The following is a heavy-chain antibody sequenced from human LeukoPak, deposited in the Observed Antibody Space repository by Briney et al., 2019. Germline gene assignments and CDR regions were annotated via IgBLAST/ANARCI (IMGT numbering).Heavy chain of an antibody. CDR2: IYHSGST. D-gene: IGHD3-22*01. CDR3: ARRVVNYYDSSGYYYYYYGMDV. CDR1: GDSIGSYF. J-gene: IGHJ6*02. Sequence: PSETLSLTCTVSGDSIGSYFWSWIRQSPGKGLEWIGHIYHSGSTNYNPSLKSRVTISIDTSKNQFSLKLSSVTAADTAVYYCARRVVNYYDSSGYYYYYYGMDVWGQGTTVTVSS. V-gene: IGHV4-59*01.